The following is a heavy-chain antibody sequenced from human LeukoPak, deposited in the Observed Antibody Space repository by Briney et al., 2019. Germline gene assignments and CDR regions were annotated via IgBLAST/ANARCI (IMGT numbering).Heavy chain of an antibody. CDR2: INHSGST. J-gene: IGHJ6*03. CDR1: GFTFSSYS. D-gene: IGHD4-11*01. V-gene: IGHV4-34*01. Sequence: GSLRLSCAASGFTFSSYSMNWVRQAPGKGLEWIGEINHSGSTNYNPSLKSRVTISVDTSKNQFSLRLSSVTAADTAVYYCARGRGLTTVAYYYYYYMDVWGKGTTVTVSS. CDR3: ARGRGLTTVAYYYYYYMDV.